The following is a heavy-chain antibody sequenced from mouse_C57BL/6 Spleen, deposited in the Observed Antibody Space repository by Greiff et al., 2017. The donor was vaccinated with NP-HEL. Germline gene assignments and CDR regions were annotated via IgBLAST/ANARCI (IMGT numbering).Heavy chain of an antibody. CDR2: IRSKSNNYAT. J-gene: IGHJ4*01. Sequence: EVQRVESGGGLVQPKGSLKLSCAASGFSFNTYAMNWVRQAPGKGLEWVARIRSKSNNYATYYADSVKDRFTISRDDSESMLYLQMNNLKTEDTAMYYCVRHGPYAMDYWGQGTSVTVSS. CDR1: GFSFNTYA. V-gene: IGHV10-1*01. CDR3: VRHGPYAMDY.